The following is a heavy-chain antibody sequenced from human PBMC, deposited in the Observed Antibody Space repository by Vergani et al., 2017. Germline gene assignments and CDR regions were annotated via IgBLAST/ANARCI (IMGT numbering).Heavy chain of an antibody. J-gene: IGHJ4*02. Sequence: QVQLVQSGAEVKKPGASVKVSCKASGYTFTSYYMHWVRQAPGQGLEWMGIINPSGGSTSYAQKFQGRVTMTRDTSTSTVYMELRSLRSDDTAVYYCARDTTDFGLWLAPFDYWGQGTLVTVSS. D-gene: IGHD5-18*01. CDR2: INPSGGST. CDR1: GYTFTSYY. CDR3: ARDTTDFGLWLAPFDY. V-gene: IGHV1-46*01.